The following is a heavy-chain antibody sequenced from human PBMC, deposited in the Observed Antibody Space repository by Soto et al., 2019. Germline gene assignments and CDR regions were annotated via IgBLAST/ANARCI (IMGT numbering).Heavy chain of an antibody. J-gene: IGHJ6*02. CDR1: GYILSTYS. D-gene: IGHD2-2*02. Sequence: PGGSLRLSCVSSGYILSTYSINWVRQAPGKGLEWVSSISSRSDIYYADSVKGRFTISRDNAKNSVSLQMNSLRAEDTAVYYCAREYTAWPLAYGLDVWGQGTTVTVSS. CDR3: AREYTAWPLAYGLDV. V-gene: IGHV3-21*01. CDR2: ISSRSDI.